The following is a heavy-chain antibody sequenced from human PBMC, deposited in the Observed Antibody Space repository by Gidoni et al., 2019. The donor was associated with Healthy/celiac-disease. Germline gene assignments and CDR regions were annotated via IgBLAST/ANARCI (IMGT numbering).Heavy chain of an antibody. Sequence: VQLVQSGAELTKPWESLTLSCTGSGYSFTSYWIGWVRQMPGKGLEWMGIIYPGDPDTRYSPSFQGQVTISADKAISTAYLQWSSLKAADTAMYYCARQGSGYHDAFDIWGQGTMVTVSS. CDR1: GYSFTSYW. J-gene: IGHJ3*02. CDR3: ARQGSGYHDAFDI. D-gene: IGHD3-22*01. CDR2: IYPGDPDT. V-gene: IGHV5-51*01.